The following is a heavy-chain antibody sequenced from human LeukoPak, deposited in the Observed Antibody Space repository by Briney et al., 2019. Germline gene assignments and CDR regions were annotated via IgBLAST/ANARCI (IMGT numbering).Heavy chain of an antibody. CDR3: ASSCSGGSCYSANAFDI. D-gene: IGHD2-15*01. CDR2: INPNSGGT. J-gene: IGHJ3*02. V-gene: IGHV1-2*06. CDR1: GYTFTGYY. Sequence: GASVKVSCKASGYTFTGYYMHWVRQAPGQGLEWMGRINPNSGGTNYAQKFQGRVTMTRNTSISTAYMELSSLRSEDTAVYYCASSCSGGSCYSANAFDIWGQGTMVTVSS.